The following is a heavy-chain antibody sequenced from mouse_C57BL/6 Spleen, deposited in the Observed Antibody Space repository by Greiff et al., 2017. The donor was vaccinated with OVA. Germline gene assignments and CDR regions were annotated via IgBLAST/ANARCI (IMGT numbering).Heavy chain of an antibody. CDR1: GYTFTDYN. V-gene: IGHV1-18*01. CDR2: INPNNGGT. J-gene: IGHJ1*03. CDR3: AAYYYGSSYHWYCDV. Sequence: VQLQQSGPELVKPGASVKIPCKASGYTFTDYNMDWVKQSHGKSLEWIGDINPNNGGTIYNQKFKGKATLTVDKSSSTAYMELRSLTSEDTAVYYCAAYYYGSSYHWYCDVWGTGTTVTVSS. D-gene: IGHD1-1*01.